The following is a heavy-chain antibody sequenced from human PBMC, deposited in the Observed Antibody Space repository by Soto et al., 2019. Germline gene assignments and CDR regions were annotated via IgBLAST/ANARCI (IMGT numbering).Heavy chain of an antibody. D-gene: IGHD2-2*01. CDR2: ISYDGNNK. Sequence: QVQLVESGGGVVQPGRSLRLSCAASGFTFSTYAMHWVRQAPGKGLEWVAVISYDGNNKYYADSVKGRLTISRDNSKNTLYLQMNSLRAEDTAVYYCARRYKDGRRDCISTSCLFDPWGQGTLVTVSS. CDR3: ARRYKDGRRDCISTSCLFDP. CDR1: GFTFSTYA. V-gene: IGHV3-30-3*01. J-gene: IGHJ5*02.